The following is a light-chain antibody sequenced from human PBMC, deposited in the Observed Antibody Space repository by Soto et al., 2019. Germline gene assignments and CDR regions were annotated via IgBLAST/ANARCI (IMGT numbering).Light chain of an antibody. V-gene: IGKV3-20*01. CDR3: QQDGSSPYT. CDR1: QSVSSSF. CDR2: GAS. J-gene: IGKJ2*01. Sequence: EIVVTQSPGTLSLSPGERATLSCRASQSVSSSFLAWYQQKPGQAPRLLIYGASSRATGIPDRFSGSGSGTDFTLTISRLEPEDFAVYYCQQDGSSPYTFGQGTKLEIK.